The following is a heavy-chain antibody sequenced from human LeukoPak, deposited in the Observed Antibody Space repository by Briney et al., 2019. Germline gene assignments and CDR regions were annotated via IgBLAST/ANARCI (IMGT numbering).Heavy chain of an antibody. CDR1: GVSITTYY. Sequence: SETLSLTCTVSGVSITTYYWSCIRQPPGKGLEWIGFIYYSGNTKYNPSLKSRVTISVDTSKNQFSLKLSSVTAADTAVYYCARRPGGAAVAVPYFDYWGQGTLVTVSS. V-gene: IGHV4-59*08. D-gene: IGHD6-19*01. CDR2: IYYSGNT. J-gene: IGHJ4*02. CDR3: ARRPGGAAVAVPYFDY.